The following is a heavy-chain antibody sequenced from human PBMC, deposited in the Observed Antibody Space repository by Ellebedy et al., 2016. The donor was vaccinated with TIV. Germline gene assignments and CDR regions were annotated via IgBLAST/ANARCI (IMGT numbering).Heavy chain of an antibody. D-gene: IGHD3-10*01. CDR2: ISSDGSSE. CDR3: ARGGRR. CDR1: GFTFSSYA. J-gene: IGHJ4*02. V-gene: IGHV3-30-3*01. Sequence: GESLKISCAASGFTFSSYAMHWVRQAPGKGLEWVAVISSDGSSEYYADSAKGRFTISRDNSKNTLYLQMNSLRVEDTAVYYCARGGRRWGQGTLVTVSS.